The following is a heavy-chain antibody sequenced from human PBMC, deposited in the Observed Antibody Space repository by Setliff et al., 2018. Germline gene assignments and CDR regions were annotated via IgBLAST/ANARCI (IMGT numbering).Heavy chain of an antibody. D-gene: IGHD3-10*01. J-gene: IGHJ1*01. CDR1: GGSVSSTSHY. CDR3: ARVDFTMIQGVLGL. CDR2: VYYSGYT. Sequence: SETLSLTCNVSGGSVSSTSHYWGWIRQPPGKGMEWIGSVYYSGYTYYNPSLQSRVTISVDMSKNQFSIKLTSVTAADTAVYYCARVDFTMIQGVLGLWGQGTLVTV. V-gene: IGHV4-39*07.